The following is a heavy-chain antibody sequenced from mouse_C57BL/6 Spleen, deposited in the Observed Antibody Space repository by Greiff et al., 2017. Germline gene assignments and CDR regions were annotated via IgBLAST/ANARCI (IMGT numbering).Heavy chain of an antibody. CDR1: GYSITSGYY. CDR3: ARTYYSNCPFDY. D-gene: IGHD2-5*01. CDR2: ISYDGSN. Sequence: EVQLQESGPGLVKPSQSLSLTCSVTGYSITSGYYWNWIRQFPGNKLEWMGYISYDGSNNYNPSLKNRISITRDTSKNQFFLKLNSVTTEDTATYYCARTYYSNCPFDYWGQGTTLTVSS. V-gene: IGHV3-6*01. J-gene: IGHJ2*01.